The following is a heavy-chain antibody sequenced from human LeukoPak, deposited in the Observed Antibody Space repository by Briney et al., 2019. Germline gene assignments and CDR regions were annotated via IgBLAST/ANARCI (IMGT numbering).Heavy chain of an antibody. D-gene: IGHD6-13*01. CDR2: GYYSGST. J-gene: IGHJ4*02. CDR1: GGSISSSSYY. Sequence: SETLSLTCTVSGGSISSSSYYWGWIRQPPGKGLEWIGSGYYSGSTYHNPSLETRVTISVDTSKNQFSLKLSSVTAADTAVYYCARQSGPYASRWFDYWGQGSLVTVSS. V-gene: IGHV4-39*01. CDR3: ARQSGPYASRWFDY.